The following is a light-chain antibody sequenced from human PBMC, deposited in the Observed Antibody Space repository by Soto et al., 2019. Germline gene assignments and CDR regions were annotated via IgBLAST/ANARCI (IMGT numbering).Light chain of an antibody. V-gene: IGKV1-5*03. J-gene: IGKJ5*01. CDR2: KAS. CDR3: QQYNSYPIP. CDR1: QRISSW. Sequence: DIQMTQSPSTLSASVGDRVTITCRASQRISSWLAWYQQKPGKAPKLLIYKASSLESGVPSRFSGSGSGTEFTLTISSLQPDDFATYYCQQYNSYPIPFGQGTRLEIK.